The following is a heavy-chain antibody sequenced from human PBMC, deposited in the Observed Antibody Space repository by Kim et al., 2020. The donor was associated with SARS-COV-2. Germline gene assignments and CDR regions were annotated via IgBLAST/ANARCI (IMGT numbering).Heavy chain of an antibody. Sequence: SETLSLTCTVSGGSISSYYWSWIRQPQGKGLGWIGNTYNSGSTTTNPPHKIQVTMSVATSKNQFSLKLSSVTAADTAVYYCARNPTRSSSWYPNYFDYWGQGTLVTVSS. CDR1: GGSISSYY. J-gene: IGHJ4*02. D-gene: IGHD6-13*01. CDR3: ARNPTRSSSWYPNYFDY. CDR2: TYNSGST. V-gene: IGHV4-59*01.